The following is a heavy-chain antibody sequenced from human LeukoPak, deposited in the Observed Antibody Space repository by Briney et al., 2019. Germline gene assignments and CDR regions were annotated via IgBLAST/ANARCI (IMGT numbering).Heavy chain of an antibody. J-gene: IGHJ5*02. CDR3: ARAGSGSYYNGKNWFDP. V-gene: IGHV4-30-4*01. D-gene: IGHD3-10*01. Sequence: SETLPLTCTVSGASISSGDYYWSWIRQPPGKGLEWIGYIYYSGNTYYSPSLKSRVTISVDTSKNQFSLKLSSVTAADTAVYYCARAGSGSYYNGKNWFDPWGQGTLVTVSS. CDR1: GASISSGDYY. CDR2: IYYSGNT.